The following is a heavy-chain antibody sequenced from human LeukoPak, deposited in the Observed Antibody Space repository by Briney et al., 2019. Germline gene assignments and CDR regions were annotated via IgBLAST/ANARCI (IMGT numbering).Heavy chain of an antibody. V-gene: IGHV3-74*01. CDR1: RFTFSSYW. CDR2: INTDERGT. Sequence: GGSLRLSCAASRFTFSSYWMHWVRQAPGKGLVWVSRINTDERGTSYADSVKGRFTISRDNAKNTLYLQMNSLRAEDTAVYYCARGNAHALDIWGQGTMVTVSS. D-gene: IGHD1-1*01. CDR3: ARGNAHALDI. J-gene: IGHJ3*02.